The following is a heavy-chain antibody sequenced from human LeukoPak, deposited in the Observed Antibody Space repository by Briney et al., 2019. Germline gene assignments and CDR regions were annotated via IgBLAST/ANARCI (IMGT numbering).Heavy chain of an antibody. CDR2: IYYSGST. V-gene: IGHV4-59*01. CDR3: ARDSSTSHSYNWFDP. CDR1: GGSISSYY. Sequence: SGTLSLTCTVSGGSISSYYWSWIRQPPGKGLEWIGYIYYSGSTNYNPSLKSRVTISVDTSKNQFSLKLSSVTAADTAVYYCARDSSTSHSYNWFDPWGQGTLVTVSS. J-gene: IGHJ5*02. D-gene: IGHD2-2*01.